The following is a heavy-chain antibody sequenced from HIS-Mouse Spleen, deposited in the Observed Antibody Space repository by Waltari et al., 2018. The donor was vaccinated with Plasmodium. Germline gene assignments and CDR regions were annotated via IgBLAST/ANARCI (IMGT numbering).Heavy chain of an antibody. CDR1: GGSISSRSYS. CDR2: IYYRGST. CDR3: ARRGGSYYYFDY. V-gene: IGHV4-39*01. Sequence: QLQLQESGPGLVKPSETLSLTCTVSGGSISSRSYSWGWIRQPPGKGLVWIGSIYYRGSTYYNPSLKSRVTISVDTSKNQFSLKLSSVTAADTAVYYCARRGGSYYYFDYWGQGTLVTVSS. J-gene: IGHJ4*02. D-gene: IGHD1-26*01.